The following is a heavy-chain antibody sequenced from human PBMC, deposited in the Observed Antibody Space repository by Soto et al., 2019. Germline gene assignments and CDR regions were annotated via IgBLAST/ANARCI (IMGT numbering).Heavy chain of an antibody. CDR2: ISGSGGST. CDR1: GFTFSSYA. D-gene: IGHD6-6*01. CDR3: AKARIAARGSTSDY. Sequence: GESLKISCAASGFTFSSYAMSWVRQAPGKGLEWVSAISGSGGSTYYADSVKGRFTISRDNSKNTLYLQMNSLRAEDTAVYYCAKARIAARGSTSDYWGQGTLVTVSS. V-gene: IGHV3-23*01. J-gene: IGHJ4*02.